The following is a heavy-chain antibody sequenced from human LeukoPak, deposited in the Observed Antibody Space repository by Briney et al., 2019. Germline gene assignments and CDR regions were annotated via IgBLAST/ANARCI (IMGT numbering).Heavy chain of an antibody. CDR3: ARGYASTSQLDP. Sequence: GGSLRLSCVASGFTFSSYAMRWVRQAPGKGLEWVAVVSFDGSNKYYADSVKGRFTISRDNSKNTLYLQVSAEDTAIYYCARGYASTSQLDPWGQGTLVTVSS. J-gene: IGHJ5*02. CDR2: VSFDGSNK. D-gene: IGHD6-13*01. V-gene: IGHV3-30*03. CDR1: GFTFSSYA.